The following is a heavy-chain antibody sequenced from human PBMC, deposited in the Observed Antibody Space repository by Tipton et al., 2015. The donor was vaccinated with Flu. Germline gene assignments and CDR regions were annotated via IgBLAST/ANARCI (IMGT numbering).Heavy chain of an antibody. V-gene: IGHV3-48*03. CDR1: GFTFSTNV. Sequence: SLRLSCAASGFTFSTNVMNWVRQAPGKGLEWVSYIGTSDSAIRYADSVKGRFTISRDNARNSLDLQMNNLTAEDTAVYYCARTNAFDMWGQGTLVTVSS. CDR2: IGTSDSAI. CDR3: ARTNAFDM. J-gene: IGHJ3*02.